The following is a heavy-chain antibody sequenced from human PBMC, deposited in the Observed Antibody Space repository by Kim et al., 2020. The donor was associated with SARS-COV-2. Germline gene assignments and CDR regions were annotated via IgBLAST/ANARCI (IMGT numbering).Heavy chain of an antibody. D-gene: IGHD5-12*01. J-gene: IGHJ2*01. V-gene: IGHV4-31*03. CDR3: ARDRYSCYDYYLGGRNWYFDL. CDR1: GGSISSGGYY. CDR2: IYYSGST. Sequence: SETLSLTCTVSGGSISSGGYYWSWIRQHPGKGLEWIGYIYYSGSTYYNPSLKSRVTISVDTSKNQFSLKLSSVTAADTAVYYCARDRYSCYDYYLGGRNWYFDLWGRGTLVTVSS.